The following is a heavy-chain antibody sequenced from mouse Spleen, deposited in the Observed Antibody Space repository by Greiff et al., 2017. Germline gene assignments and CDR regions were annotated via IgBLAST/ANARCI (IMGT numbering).Heavy chain of an antibody. CDR3: VRQDGPSYYYAMDY. V-gene: IGHV10-1*01. J-gene: IGHJ4*01. CDR2: IRSKSNNYAT. D-gene: IGHD2-3*01. Sequence: EVKLVESGGGLVQPKGSLKLSCAASGFSFNTYAMNWVRQAPGKGLEWVARIRSKSNNYATYYADSVKDRFTISRDDSESMLYLQMNNLKTEDTAMYYCVRQDGPSYYYAMDYWGQGTSVTVSS. CDR1: GFSFNTYA.